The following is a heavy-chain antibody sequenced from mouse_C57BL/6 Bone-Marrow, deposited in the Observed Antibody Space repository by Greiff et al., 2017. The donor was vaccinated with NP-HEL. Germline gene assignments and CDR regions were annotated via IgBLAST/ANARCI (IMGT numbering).Heavy chain of an antibody. V-gene: IGHV2-5*01. D-gene: IGHD6-5*01. CDR2: IWRGGSS. J-gene: IGHJ3*01. CDR1: GFSLTSYG. CDR3: AKNSAYGGAWFAY. Sequence: QVQLQQSGPGLVQPSQSLSITCTVSGFSLTSYGVHWVRQSPGKGLEWLGVIWRGGSSDYNAAFMSRLSTTKDNSKSQVVYKMNSLQTDDTAIYYCAKNSAYGGAWFAYWGQGTLVTVSA.